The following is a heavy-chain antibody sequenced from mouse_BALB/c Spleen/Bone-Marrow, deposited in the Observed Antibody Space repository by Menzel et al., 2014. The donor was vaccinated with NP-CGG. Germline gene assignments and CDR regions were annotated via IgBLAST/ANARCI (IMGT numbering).Heavy chain of an antibody. CDR2: INPYNGDT. CDR3: GRVYYYGSGCFDY. D-gene: IGHD1-1*01. CDR1: GYSFTVYF. Sequence: EVQLQQSGPELVKPGASVKISCKASGYSFTVYFMNWVKQSHGKSLEWIGRINPYNGDTFYNQKFKGKATLTVDKSSSTASMVLLNLTSEDSAVYYCGRVYYYGSGCFDYWGQGTTLTVSS. V-gene: IGHV1-37*01. J-gene: IGHJ2*01.